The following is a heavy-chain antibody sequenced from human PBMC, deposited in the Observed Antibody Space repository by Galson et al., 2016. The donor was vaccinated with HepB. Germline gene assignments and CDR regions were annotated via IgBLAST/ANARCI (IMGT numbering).Heavy chain of an antibody. CDR2: IYPSGST. J-gene: IGHJ4*02. CDR3: ARGQDPYKIRD. CDR1: GGSFSDYY. D-gene: IGHD5-24*01. V-gene: IGHV4-34*01. Sequence: SETLSLTCAVSGGSFSDYYWGWIRQSPGKGLEWIGEIYPSGSTDYNPSLRSRVTLSVDTSKSHFSLTVTSVTATDTAVYYCARGQDPYKIRDRGQGTLVTVSS.